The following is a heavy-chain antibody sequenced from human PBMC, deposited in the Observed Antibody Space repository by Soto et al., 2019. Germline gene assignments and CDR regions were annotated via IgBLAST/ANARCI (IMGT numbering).Heavy chain of an antibody. J-gene: IGHJ3*02. D-gene: IGHD6-6*01. Sequence: ASVKFSCKPSGYTFTGYYMHWVRQAPGQGLEWMGWINPNSGGTNYAQKFQGWVTMTRDTSISTAYMELSRLRSDDTAVYYCAREYSSSQDAFDIWGQGTMVTVSS. CDR3: AREYSSSQDAFDI. CDR2: INPNSGGT. V-gene: IGHV1-2*04. CDR1: GYTFTGYY.